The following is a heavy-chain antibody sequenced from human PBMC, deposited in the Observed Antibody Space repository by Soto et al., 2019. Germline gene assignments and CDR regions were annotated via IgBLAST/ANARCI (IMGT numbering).Heavy chain of an antibody. CDR2: ISSSSSTI. CDR1: GFTFSSYS. Sequence: EVQLVESGGGLVQPGGSLRLSCAASGFTFSSYSMNWVRQAPGKGLEWVSYISSSSSTIYYADSVKGRFTISRDNAKNSLYLQMNSLRDEDTAVYYCARDLMGYCGGDCYHNWFDPWGQGTLVTVSS. J-gene: IGHJ5*02. V-gene: IGHV3-48*02. CDR3: ARDLMGYCGGDCYHNWFDP. D-gene: IGHD2-21*02.